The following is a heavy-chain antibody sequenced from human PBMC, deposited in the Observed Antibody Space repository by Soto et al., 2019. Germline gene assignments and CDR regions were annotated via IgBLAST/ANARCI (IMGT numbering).Heavy chain of an antibody. D-gene: IGHD2-15*01. CDR2: ISAYNSNT. V-gene: IGHV1-18*01. J-gene: IGHJ1*01. CDR3: ARDNYCSGGSCYVLYFQH. Sequence: ASVKVSCKTSGYTFTSYGISWVRQAPGQGLEWMGWISAYNSNTKYAQKLQGRVTMTTDTSTSTAYMELRTLRSDDTAVYYCARDNYCSGGSCYVLYFQHWGQGTLVTVSS. CDR1: GYTFTSYG.